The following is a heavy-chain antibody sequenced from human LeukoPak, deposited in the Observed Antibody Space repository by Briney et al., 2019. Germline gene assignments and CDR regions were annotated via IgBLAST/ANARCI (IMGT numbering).Heavy chain of an antibody. V-gene: IGHV4-4*07. CDR2: IYNSGNT. CDR3: ARLVAAAFDY. Sequence: SETLSLTCTVSGGSISTNYWSWIRQPAGKGLEWIGRIYNSGNTDYSPSLESRVTMSADTSKNQFSLKLSSVTAADTAVYYCARLVAAAFDYWGQGTLVTVSS. D-gene: IGHD2-15*01. J-gene: IGHJ4*02. CDR1: GGSISTNY.